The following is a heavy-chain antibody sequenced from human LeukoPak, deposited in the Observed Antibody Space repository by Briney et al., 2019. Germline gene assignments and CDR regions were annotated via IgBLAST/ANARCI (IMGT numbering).Heavy chain of an antibody. CDR2: ISHSGST. J-gene: IGHJ4*02. D-gene: IGHD5-12*01. Sequence: SETLSLTCAVYGGSFSGYYWSWIRQPPGKGLEWIGEISHSGSTNYNPSLKSRVTISVDTSKNQFSLKLSSVTAADTAVYYCARIVYSGYDYLNGFDYWGQGTLVTVSS. V-gene: IGHV4-34*01. CDR3: ARIVYSGYDYLNGFDY. CDR1: GGSFSGYY.